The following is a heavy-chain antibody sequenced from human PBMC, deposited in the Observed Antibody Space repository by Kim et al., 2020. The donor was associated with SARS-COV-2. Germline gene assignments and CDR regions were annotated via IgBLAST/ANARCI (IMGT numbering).Heavy chain of an antibody. CDR1: GGYFSGYY. Sequence: SETLSLTCAVYGGYFSGYYWSWIRQPPGKGLEWIGEINHSGSTNYNPSLKSRVTISVDTSKNQFSLKLSSVTAADTAVYYCASHRITMVRGVIRKGYNWFDPWGQGTLVTVSS. J-gene: IGHJ5*02. CDR2: INHSGST. D-gene: IGHD3-10*01. CDR3: ASHRITMVRGVIRKGYNWFDP. V-gene: IGHV4-34*01.